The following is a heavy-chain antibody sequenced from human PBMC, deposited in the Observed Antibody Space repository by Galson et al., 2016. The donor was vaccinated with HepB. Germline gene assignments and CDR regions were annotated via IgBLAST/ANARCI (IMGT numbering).Heavy chain of an antibody. Sequence: SVKVSCKASGYTFTGYYMHWVRQAPGQGLEWMGWINPNSGGTNYAQMFQGRVTMARDTSISTAYMELSRLRSDDTAVYYCARATPYYGILTGYYNYYFDYWGQGTLVTVSS. CDR1: GYTFTGYY. V-gene: IGHV1-2*02. D-gene: IGHD3-9*01. CDR3: ARATPYYGILTGYYNYYFDY. J-gene: IGHJ4*02. CDR2: INPNSGGT.